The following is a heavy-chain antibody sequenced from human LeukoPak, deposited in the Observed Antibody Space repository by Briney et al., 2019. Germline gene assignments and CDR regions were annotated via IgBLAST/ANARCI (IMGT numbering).Heavy chain of an antibody. Sequence: TTSETLSLTCTVSGDSISGGTFYWGWVRQPPGQGLEWIRSIHFNGNTYYNPSLKSPVTISVDMPKNQFSLNLSSVTVADTAVYYCAGRVGATIWTGLHFWGQGILVTVSS. CDR2: IHFNGNT. CDR1: GDSISGGTFY. J-gene: IGHJ4*02. CDR3: AGRVGATIWTGLHF. D-gene: IGHD1-26*01. V-gene: IGHV4-39*01.